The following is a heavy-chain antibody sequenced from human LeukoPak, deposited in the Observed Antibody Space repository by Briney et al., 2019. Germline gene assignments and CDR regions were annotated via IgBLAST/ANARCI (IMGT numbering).Heavy chain of an antibody. CDR1: GFTFSDYY. Sequence: GGSLRLSCAASGFTFSDYYMSWIRQAPGKGLEWVSYISSSGSTIYYADSVKGRFTISRDNAKNSLYLQMNSLRAEDTAVYYCAKEDYYDSIPPHWGQGTLVTVSS. CDR3: AKEDYYDSIPPH. D-gene: IGHD3-22*01. J-gene: IGHJ1*01. V-gene: IGHV3-11*01. CDR2: ISSSGSTI.